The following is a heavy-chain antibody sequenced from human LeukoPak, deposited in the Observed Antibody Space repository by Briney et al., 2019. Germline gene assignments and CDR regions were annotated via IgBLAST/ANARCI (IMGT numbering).Heavy chain of an antibody. J-gene: IGHJ4*02. CDR2: IYYSGST. Sequence: SETLSLTCTVSGGSISSYYWSWIRQPPGKGLEWIGYIYYSGSTNYNPSLKSRVTISVDTSRNQFSLKLSSVTAADTAVYYCARDGYNFALGQAYFDYWGQGTLVAVSS. V-gene: IGHV4-59*12. D-gene: IGHD5-24*01. CDR3: ARDGYNFALGQAYFDY. CDR1: GGSISSYY.